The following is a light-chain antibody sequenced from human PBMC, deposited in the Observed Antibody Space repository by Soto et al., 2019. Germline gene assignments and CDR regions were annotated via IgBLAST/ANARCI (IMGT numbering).Light chain of an antibody. CDR2: KAH. Sequence: DIQMTQSPSTLSASVGDRVTITCRASQSISSWLAWYQQKPGKAPKLLNCKAHSLESGVPSSIRGSGAGTAFTLTISSLQPDDFATYYCQQYNSYSFGGGTQVEIK. CDR1: QSISSW. CDR3: QQYNSYS. V-gene: IGKV1-5*03. J-gene: IGKJ4*01.